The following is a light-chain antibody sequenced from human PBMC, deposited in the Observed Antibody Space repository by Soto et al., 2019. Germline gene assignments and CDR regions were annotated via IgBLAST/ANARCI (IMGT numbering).Light chain of an antibody. Sequence: SYELTQPPSVSVSPGQTASITCSGDKLGDKYACWYQQKPGQSPVLVIYPDSKRPSGIPERFSGSNSGNTATLTISGTQAMDEADYYCQAWDSSTEVFGTGTKLTVL. V-gene: IGLV3-1*01. CDR2: PDS. CDR3: QAWDSSTEV. J-gene: IGLJ1*01. CDR1: KLGDKY.